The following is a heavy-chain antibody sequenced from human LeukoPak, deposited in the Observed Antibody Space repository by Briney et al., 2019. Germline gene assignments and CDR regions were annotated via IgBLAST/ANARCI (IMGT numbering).Heavy chain of an antibody. CDR1: GYSISSGYY. D-gene: IGHD6-13*01. CDR2: IYYSGST. V-gene: IGHV4-38-2*02. J-gene: IGHJ4*02. Sequence: PSETLSLTCTVSGYSISSGYYWGWIRQPPGKGLEWIGSIYYSGSTYYNPSLKSRVTISVDTSKNQFSLKLSSVTAADTAVYYCARRVKQQFIDYWGQGTLVTVSS. CDR3: ARRVKQQFIDY.